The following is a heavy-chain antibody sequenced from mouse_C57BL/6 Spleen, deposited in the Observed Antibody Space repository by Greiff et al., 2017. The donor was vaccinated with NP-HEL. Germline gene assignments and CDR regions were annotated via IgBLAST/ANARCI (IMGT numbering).Heavy chain of an antibody. J-gene: IGHJ3*01. CDR2: ISSGSSTI. Sequence: EVNLVESGGGLVKPGGSLKLSCAASGFTFSDYGMHWVRQAPEKGLEWVAYISSGSSTIYYADTVKGRFTISRDNAKNTLFLQMTSLRSEDTAMYYCARSYYGAWFAYWGQGTLVTVSA. CDR3: ARSYYGAWFAY. D-gene: IGHD1-1*01. CDR1: GFTFSDYG. V-gene: IGHV5-17*01.